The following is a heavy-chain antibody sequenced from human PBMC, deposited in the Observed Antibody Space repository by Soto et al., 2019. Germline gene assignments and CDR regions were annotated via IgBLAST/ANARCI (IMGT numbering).Heavy chain of an antibody. CDR1: GGSFSCYY. CDR3: ARGKGVLRYFDWLPRAFDY. Sequence: PSETLSLTCAVYGGSFSCYYWSWIRQPPGKGLEWIGEINHSGSTNYNPSLKSRVTISVDTSKNQFSLKLSSVTAADTAVYYCARGKGVLRYFDWLPRAFDYWGQGTLVTVSS. D-gene: IGHD3-9*01. J-gene: IGHJ4*02. V-gene: IGHV4-34*01. CDR2: INHSGST.